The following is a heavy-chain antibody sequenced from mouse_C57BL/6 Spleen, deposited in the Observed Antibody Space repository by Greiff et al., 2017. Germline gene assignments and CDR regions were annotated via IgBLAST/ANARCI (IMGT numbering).Heavy chain of an antibody. D-gene: IGHD2-3*01. CDR2: INPNYGTT. CDR3: ARESSYDGYYEGYAMDY. J-gene: IGHJ4*01. V-gene: IGHV1-39*01. Sequence: EVQLQQSGPELVKPGASVKISCKASGYSFTDYNMNWVKQSNGKSLEWIGVINPNYGTTSYNQKFKGKATLTVDQSSSTAYMQLNSLTSEDSAVYYCARESSYDGYYEGYAMDYWGQGTSVTVSS. CDR1: GYSFTDYN.